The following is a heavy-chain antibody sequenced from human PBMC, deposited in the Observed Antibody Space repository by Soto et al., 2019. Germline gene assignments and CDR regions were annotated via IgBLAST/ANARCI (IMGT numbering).Heavy chain of an antibody. Sequence: EVHLLDSGGGLVQPGGSLRLSCAASGFTFSHYVMSWVRQAPGKGLEWVSAISGSGDNTYYADSVKGRFTLSRDNSKNTLYLQMNSLRAEDTAVYYCAKLPSVRALGFDYLGQGTLVTVSS. V-gene: IGHV3-23*01. CDR1: GFTFSHYV. CDR2: ISGSGDNT. CDR3: AKLPSVRALGFDY. J-gene: IGHJ4*02. D-gene: IGHD3-10*01.